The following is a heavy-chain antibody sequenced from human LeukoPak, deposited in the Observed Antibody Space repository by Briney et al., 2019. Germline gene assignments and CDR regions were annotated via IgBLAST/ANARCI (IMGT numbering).Heavy chain of an antibody. D-gene: IGHD1-1*01. Sequence: ASVKVSCKASGYTFTGDYMHWVRQAPGQGLEWMGRINPNNGGTNYAQMFQGRVTMTSDTSISTAYMELSRLRSDDTAVYYCARELEGFDPWGQGTLVTVSS. CDR3: ARELEGFDP. CDR2: INPNNGGT. CDR1: GYTFTGDY. J-gene: IGHJ5*02. V-gene: IGHV1-2*06.